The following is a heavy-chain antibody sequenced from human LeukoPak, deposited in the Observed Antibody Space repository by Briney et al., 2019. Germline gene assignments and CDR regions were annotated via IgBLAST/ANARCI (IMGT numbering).Heavy chain of an antibody. CDR1: PHTHSNYY. Sequence: ASVKVSCKQHPHTHSNYYMHWVRQAPGQGLEWMGLINPTGTGTNYAQKFRGRVTLTRDTSTTTVYMELSSLRSEDSAVYYCAREESGGYFDYWGQGTLVTVSS. CDR2: INPTGTGT. J-gene: IGHJ4*02. D-gene: IGHD2-8*02. V-gene: IGHV1-46*01. CDR3: AREESGGYFDY.